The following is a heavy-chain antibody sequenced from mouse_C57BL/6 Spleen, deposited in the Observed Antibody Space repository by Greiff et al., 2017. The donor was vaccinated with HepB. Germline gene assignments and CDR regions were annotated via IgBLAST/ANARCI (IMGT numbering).Heavy chain of an antibody. D-gene: IGHD1-1*01. CDR3: ARDITGY. CDR2: INPSTGGT. V-gene: IGHV1-42*01. CDR1: GYSFTGYY. Sequence: EVQLQQSGPELVKPGASVKISCKASGYSFTGYYMNWVKQSPEKSLEWIGEINPSTGGTTYNQKFKAKATLTVDKSSSTAYMQLKSLTSEDSAVYYCARDITGYWGQGTTLTVSS. J-gene: IGHJ2*01.